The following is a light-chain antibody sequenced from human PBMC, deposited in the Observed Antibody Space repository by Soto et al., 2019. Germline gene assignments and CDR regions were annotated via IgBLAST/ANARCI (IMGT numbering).Light chain of an antibody. Sequence: DIQMTQSPSTLSASVGDRVAITCRASQSISSWLAWYQQKPGKAPKLLIYKASSLESGVPSRFSGSGSGTEFTLTISSLQPDDFATYYCQQYNTYPYTFGQGTKLEIK. CDR3: QQYNTYPYT. CDR1: QSISSW. CDR2: KAS. V-gene: IGKV1-5*03. J-gene: IGKJ2*01.